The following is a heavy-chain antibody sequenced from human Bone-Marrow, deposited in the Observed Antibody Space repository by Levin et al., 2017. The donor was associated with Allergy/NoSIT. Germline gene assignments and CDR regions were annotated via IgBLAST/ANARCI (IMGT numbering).Heavy chain of an antibody. CDR3: ARGTSLRFFDS. D-gene: IGHD2-21*01. Sequence: SVKVSCKASGGTFSTYGFYWVRQAPGQGLEWMGGIIPVFGKTHDAEKFQDRVTITADESTTTVYLELRGLRHDDPAIYYCARGTSLRFFDSWGQGTLVTVSS. V-gene: IGHV1-69*13. J-gene: IGHJ4*02. CDR1: GGTFSTYG. CDR2: IIPVFGKT.